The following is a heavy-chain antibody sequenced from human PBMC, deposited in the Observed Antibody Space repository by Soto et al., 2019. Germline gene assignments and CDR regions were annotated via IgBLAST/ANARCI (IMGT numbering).Heavy chain of an antibody. CDR2: ISNDENIK. CDR1: GFTFSNFG. V-gene: IGHV3-33*01. D-gene: IGHD6-6*01. J-gene: IGHJ4*02. Sequence: PGGSLRLSCVASGFTFSNFGMHWVRQAPGKGLEWVAVISNDENIKQYAASVRGRFAISRDNSKNTLYLQMTSLRAEDTAIYYCARGLRSVLDYWGQGTLVTVSS. CDR3: ARGLRSVLDY.